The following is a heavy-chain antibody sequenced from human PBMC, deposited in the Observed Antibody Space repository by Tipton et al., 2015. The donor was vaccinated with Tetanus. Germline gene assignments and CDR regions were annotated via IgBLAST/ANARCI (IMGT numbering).Heavy chain of an antibody. CDR1: GYTFSESG. Sequence: QVQLVQSGGEVKKPGASVNVSCKTSGYTFSESGVSWVRQAPGQGLEWVGWISARDGDTKKAPKFQDRVTLTTDTSTATAYMELRSLRSDDTAVYFCARDSVVVTNYFVNWGQGTLVTVSS. D-gene: IGHD2-21*02. V-gene: IGHV1-18*01. J-gene: IGHJ4*02. CDR2: ISARDGDT. CDR3: ARDSVVVTNYFVN.